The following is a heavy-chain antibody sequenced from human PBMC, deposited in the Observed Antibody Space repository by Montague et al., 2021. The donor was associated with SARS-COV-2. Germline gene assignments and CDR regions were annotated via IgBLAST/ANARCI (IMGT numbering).Heavy chain of an antibody. CDR3: ARDVGKCFGGCESEGGFDY. D-gene: IGHD2-15*01. Sequence: SDTLSLICTVSGGSISSSNYYWGWIRQPPGKGLEWIGSIYFGGGNYYNPSLKSRVTISVDTSKNHFSLKLISVTDADTSVYYCARDVGKCFGGCESEGGFDYWGQGTPVTVSS. J-gene: IGHJ4*02. V-gene: IGHV4-39*07. CDR2: IYFGGGN. CDR1: GGSISSSNYY.